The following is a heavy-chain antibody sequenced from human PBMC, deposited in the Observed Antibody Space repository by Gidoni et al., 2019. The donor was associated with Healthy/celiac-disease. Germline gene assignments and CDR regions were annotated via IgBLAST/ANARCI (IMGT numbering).Heavy chain of an antibody. J-gene: IGHJ3*02. D-gene: IGHD3-22*01. Sequence: EVQLVETGGGLIQPGGSLRLSCAASGFTVSSNYISWVRQAPGKGLEWVSVIYSGGSTYYADSVKGRFTISRDNSKNTLYLQMNSLRAEDTAVYYCARGLYYYDSSGYYYSPHEDAFDIWGQGTMVTVSS. V-gene: IGHV3-53*02. CDR2: IYSGGST. CDR1: GFTVSSNY. CDR3: ARGLYYYDSSGYYYSPHEDAFDI.